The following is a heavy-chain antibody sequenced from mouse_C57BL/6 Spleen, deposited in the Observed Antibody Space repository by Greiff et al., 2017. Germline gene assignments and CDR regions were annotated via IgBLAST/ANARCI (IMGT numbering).Heavy chain of an antibody. CDR2: IHPNRGST. Sequence: QVQLQQPGAELVKPGASVKLSCKASGYTFTSYWMHWVKQRPGQGLEWIGMIHPNRGSTNYNEKFKSKATLTVDKSSSTAYMQLSSLTSEDSAVYYCAREATWDYFDYWGQGTTLTVAS. D-gene: IGHD3-2*02. J-gene: IGHJ2*01. CDR1: GYTFTSYW. CDR3: AREATWDYFDY. V-gene: IGHV1-64*01.